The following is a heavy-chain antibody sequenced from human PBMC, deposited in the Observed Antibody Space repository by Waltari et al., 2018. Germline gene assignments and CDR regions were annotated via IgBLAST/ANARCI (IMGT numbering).Heavy chain of an antibody. J-gene: IGHJ4*02. CDR2: INPKSGDT. CDR3: ARSGGGTTSFGVAE. D-gene: IGHD3-3*01. CDR1: GYTFTDFF. V-gene: IGHV1-2*06. Sequence: QVQLVQSGAEVKKSGASVKVSCKASGYTFTDFFIHWVRQAPGQGLEWGGRINPKSGDTSYAQRFQGRVTMTGDTSISTAYMEVTGLRSDDTAIYYCARSGGGTTSFGVAEWGQGSLVTVSS.